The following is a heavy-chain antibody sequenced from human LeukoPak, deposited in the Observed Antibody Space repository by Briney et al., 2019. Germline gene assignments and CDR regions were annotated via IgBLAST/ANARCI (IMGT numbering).Heavy chain of an antibody. D-gene: IGHD6-13*01. CDR1: GGSISSGGYY. CDR2: IYHSGST. J-gene: IGHJ5*02. Sequence: PSETLSLTCTVSGGSISSGGYYWSWIRQPPGKGLEWIGYIYHSGSTYYNPSLKSRVTISVDTSKNQFSLKLSSVTAADTAVYYCARDWRDSSSWYEGWIDPWGQGTLVTVSS. V-gene: IGHV4-30-2*01. CDR3: ARDWRDSSSWYEGWIDP.